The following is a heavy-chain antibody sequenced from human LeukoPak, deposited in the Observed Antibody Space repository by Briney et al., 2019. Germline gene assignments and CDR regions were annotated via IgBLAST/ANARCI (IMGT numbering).Heavy chain of an antibody. CDR1: GGSISGYY. D-gene: IGHD2-15*01. CDR3: ARGLWNIVVVVAANGGSDWFDP. Sequence: SETLSLTCTVSGGSISGYYWSWIRQPPGKGLEWIGYIYYSGSTTYNPSLRSRVTLSVDTSKNQFSLKLTSVTATDTAVYYCARGLWNIVVVVAANGGSDWFDPWGQGTLVTVSS. V-gene: IGHV4-59*01. J-gene: IGHJ5*02. CDR2: IYYSGST.